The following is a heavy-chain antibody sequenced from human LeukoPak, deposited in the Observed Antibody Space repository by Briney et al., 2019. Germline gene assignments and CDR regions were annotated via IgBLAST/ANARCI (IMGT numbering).Heavy chain of an antibody. CDR3: AREHSRSHGDSEKLY. CDR1: GYTFTSYG. D-gene: IGHD4-17*01. J-gene: IGHJ4*02. V-gene: IGHV1-18*01. Sequence: ASVKVSCKASGYTFTSYGISWVRQAPGQGLEWMGWISAHNGNTYYAQKLQGRVTMTTDTSTSTAYMELRSLRSDDTAVYYCAREHSRSHGDSEKLYWGQGTLVTVSS. CDR2: ISAHNGNT.